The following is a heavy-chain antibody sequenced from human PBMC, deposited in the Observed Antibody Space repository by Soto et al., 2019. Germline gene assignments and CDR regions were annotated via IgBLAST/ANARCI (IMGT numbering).Heavy chain of an antibody. CDR1: GFTFSSYW. D-gene: IGHD3-16*01. Sequence: PGGSLRLSCAASGFTFSSYWMQWVRQAPGKGLEWVSAITGSGGSTYYADSVKGRFTISRDNSKNTLYLQMNSLRADDTAVYYCAKGSSASRPYYFDYWGQGTLVTVSS. J-gene: IGHJ4*02. CDR3: AKGSSASRPYYFDY. CDR2: ITGSGGST. V-gene: IGHV3-23*01.